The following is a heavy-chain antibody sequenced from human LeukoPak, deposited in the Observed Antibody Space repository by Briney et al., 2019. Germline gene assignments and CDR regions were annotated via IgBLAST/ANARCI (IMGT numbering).Heavy chain of an antibody. CDR3: ARDKGGHFDY. Sequence: SQTLSLTCTVSGGSISSGGYYWGWIRQPPGKGLEWIGSIYYSGSTYYNPSLKSRVTISVDTSKNQFSLKLSSVTAADTAVYYCARDKGGHFDYWGQGTLVTVSS. CDR1: GGSISSGGYY. CDR2: IYYSGST. J-gene: IGHJ4*02. V-gene: IGHV4-39*07.